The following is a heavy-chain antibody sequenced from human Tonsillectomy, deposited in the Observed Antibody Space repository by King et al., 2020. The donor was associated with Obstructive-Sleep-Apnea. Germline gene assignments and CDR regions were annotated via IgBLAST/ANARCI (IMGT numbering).Heavy chain of an antibody. Sequence: QLQESGPGLVKPSETLSLTCTVSGGSISSYYWSWIRQPPGKGLEWIGYIYYSGSTTYNPSLKSRVTISVDTSKNQFSLKLSSVTAADTAVYYCARGERSSGWYDYWGQGTLVTVSS. CDR3: ARGERSSGWYDY. CDR1: GGSISSYY. J-gene: IGHJ4*02. CDR2: IYYSGST. D-gene: IGHD6-19*01. V-gene: IGHV4-59*01.